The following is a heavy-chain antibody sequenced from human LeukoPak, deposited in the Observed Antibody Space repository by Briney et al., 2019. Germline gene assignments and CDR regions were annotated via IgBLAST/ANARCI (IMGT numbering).Heavy chain of an antibody. V-gene: IGHV3-20*04. CDR3: ARSGDLQYYFDY. CDR2: INWNGGST. Sequence: GGSLRLSCAASGFTFDDYGMSWFRQAPGKGLEWVSGINWNGGSTGYADSVKGRFTVSRDNAKNSLYLQMNSLRAEDTALYYCARSGDLQYYFDYWGQGTLVTVSS. D-gene: IGHD4-17*01. J-gene: IGHJ4*01. CDR1: GFTFDDYG.